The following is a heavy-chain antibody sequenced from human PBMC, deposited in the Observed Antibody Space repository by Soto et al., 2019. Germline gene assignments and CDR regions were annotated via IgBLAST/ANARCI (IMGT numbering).Heavy chain of an antibody. V-gene: IGHV4-30-4*01. J-gene: IGHJ4*02. Sequence: KPSETLSLTCTVSGGSFTSADFYWSWLRQPPGKGLEWIGYIYYSGSTYYNPSLKSRVTISADTSKNQFSLNLSSVTAADTAVYYCARAGRGGNYFFDYWGQGXLVTVYS. CDR2: IYYSGST. D-gene: IGHD4-4*01. CDR3: ARAGRGGNYFFDY. CDR1: GGSFTSADFY.